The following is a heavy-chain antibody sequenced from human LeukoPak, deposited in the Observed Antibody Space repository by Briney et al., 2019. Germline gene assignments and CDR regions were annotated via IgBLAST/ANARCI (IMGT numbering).Heavy chain of an antibody. J-gene: IGHJ4*02. Sequence: PSETLSLTCTVSGGSISSGGYSWSWIRQHPGKGLEWIGYIYYSGTTSYNPSLKRRLTISVDTSKNQFSLKLSSVTAADTAVYYCAGGGSYLRYYFDFWGQGTLVTVSS. CDR3: AGGGSYLRYYFDF. V-gene: IGHV4-31*03. CDR2: IYYSGTT. CDR1: GGSISSGGYS. D-gene: IGHD1-26*01.